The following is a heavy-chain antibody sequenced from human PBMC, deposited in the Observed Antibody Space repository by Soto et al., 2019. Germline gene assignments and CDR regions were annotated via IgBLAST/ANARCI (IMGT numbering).Heavy chain of an antibody. CDR3: ARGAVTGTSLFDY. D-gene: IGHD6-19*01. J-gene: IGHJ4*02. CDR1: GFTLTTYS. Sequence: PGGSLRLSWSVSGFTLTTYSMNWVRQAPGKGLEWISFINKNGFTIYYADSVKGRFTISRDYAKNSLYLQMDSLRHEDTAVYYCARGAVTGTSLFDYWGRGTLVTVSS. CDR2: INKNGFTI. V-gene: IGHV3-48*02.